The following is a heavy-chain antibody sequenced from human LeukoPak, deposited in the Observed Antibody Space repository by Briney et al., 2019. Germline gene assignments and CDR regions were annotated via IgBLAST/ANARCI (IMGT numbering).Heavy chain of an antibody. D-gene: IGHD2-2*01. CDR1: GFTFSSYA. Sequence: PGRSLRLSCAASGFTFSSYAMHWVRQAPGKGLEWVAVISYDGSNKYYADSVKGRFTISRDNSKNMLYLQMNSLRAEDTAVYYCARDPYCSSTSCYGNWFDPWGQGTLVTVSS. V-gene: IGHV3-30*04. J-gene: IGHJ5*02. CDR3: ARDPYCSSTSCYGNWFDP. CDR2: ISYDGSNK.